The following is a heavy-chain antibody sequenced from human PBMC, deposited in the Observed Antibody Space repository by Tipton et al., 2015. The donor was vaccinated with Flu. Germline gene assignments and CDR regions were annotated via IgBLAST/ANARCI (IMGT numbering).Heavy chain of an antibody. CDR2: IYASGST. D-gene: IGHD2-15*01. CDR3: AREGKWYALDS. J-gene: IGHJ4*02. CDR1: GGSISSYY. Sequence: GLVKPSETLSLMCTVSGGSISSYYWTWIRQPAGKGLEWIGRIYASGSTNYNPSFTSRVTMSVDTSKNQFSLKLSSVTAADTGVYFCAREGKWYALDSWGQGTLATVSS. V-gene: IGHV4-4*07.